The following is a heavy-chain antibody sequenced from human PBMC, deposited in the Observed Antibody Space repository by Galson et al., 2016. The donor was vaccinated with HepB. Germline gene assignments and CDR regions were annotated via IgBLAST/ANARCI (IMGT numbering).Heavy chain of an antibody. CDR2: ISSSSSTR. Sequence: LRLSCAASGFTFSSYSMNWVRQAPGKGLEWVSYISSSSSTRYYADSVKGRFTISRDNAKNSLYLQMNSLRAEDTAVYYCARGPLIAEAGVYWGQGTLVTVSS. CDR1: GFTFSSYS. V-gene: IGHV3-48*01. J-gene: IGHJ4*02. D-gene: IGHD6-13*01. CDR3: ARGPLIAEAGVY.